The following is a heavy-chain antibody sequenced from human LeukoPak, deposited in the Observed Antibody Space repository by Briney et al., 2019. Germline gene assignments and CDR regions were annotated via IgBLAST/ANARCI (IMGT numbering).Heavy chain of an antibody. D-gene: IGHD3-10*01. CDR2: VSSSGGT. CDR3: AKYIGGSMFEH. Sequence: SETLSLTCSVSGDSIMSSGSYWGWIRQPPGKALEWIGSVSSSGGTHYSPSLKNRLSISMDTSQNQFSLRLSSVTVADTAVYYCAKYIGGSMFEHWGQGTLVTVSS. CDR1: GDSIMSSGSY. V-gene: IGHV4-39*07. J-gene: IGHJ4*02.